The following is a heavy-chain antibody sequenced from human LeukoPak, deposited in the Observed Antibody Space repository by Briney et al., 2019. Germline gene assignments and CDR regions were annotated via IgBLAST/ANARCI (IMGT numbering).Heavy chain of an antibody. CDR3: LCSSTSCYRDNIDY. V-gene: IGHV3-48*04. Sequence: PGGSLRLSCAASGFTFSSYSMNWVRQAPGKGLEWVSYISSSSSSTIYYADSVKGRFTISRDNAKNSLYLQMNSLRAEDTAVYYCLCSSTSCYRDNIDYWGQGTLVTVSS. D-gene: IGHD2-2*01. J-gene: IGHJ4*02. CDR2: ISSSSSSTI. CDR1: GFTFSSYS.